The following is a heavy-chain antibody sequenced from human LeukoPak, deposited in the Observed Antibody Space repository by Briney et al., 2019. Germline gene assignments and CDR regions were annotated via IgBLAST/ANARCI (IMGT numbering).Heavy chain of an antibody. CDR2: SIPIFGTA. V-gene: IGHV1-69*13. J-gene: IGHJ5*02. D-gene: IGHD4-17*01. CDR1: GGTFSSYA. Sequence: SVKVSCKASGGTFSSYAISWVRKAPGQGIEWMGGSIPIFGTANYAQKFQGRVTITADESTSTAYMELSSLRSEDTAVYYCARGYGGYPNWFDPWGQGTLVTVSS. CDR3: ARGYGGYPNWFDP.